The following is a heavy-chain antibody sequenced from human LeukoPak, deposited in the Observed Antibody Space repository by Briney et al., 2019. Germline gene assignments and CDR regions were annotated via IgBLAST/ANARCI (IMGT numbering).Heavy chain of an antibody. Sequence: PGGSLRLSCAASGFTFSSYGMHWVRQAPGKGLEWVAVIWYDGSNKYYADSVKGRFTISRDNSKNTLYLQMNSLRAEDTAVYYCARDPLEYYESSGPEDDFDIWGQGTMVTVSS. CDR1: GFTFSSYG. D-gene: IGHD3-22*01. J-gene: IGHJ3*02. CDR3: ARDPLEYYESSGPEDDFDI. V-gene: IGHV3-33*01. CDR2: IWYDGSNK.